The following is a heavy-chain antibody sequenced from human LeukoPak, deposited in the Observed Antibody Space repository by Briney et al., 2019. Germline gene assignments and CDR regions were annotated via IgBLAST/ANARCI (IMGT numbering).Heavy chain of an antibody. Sequence: GGSLRLSCEASGFIFSTYAMDWVRQAPGKGLEWVSVISSDGINKYYADSVKGRFTISRDNSKNTLYLQMNSLRAEDTAVYYCARDHKTYYYDSSGYGLDYWGQGTLVTVSS. J-gene: IGHJ4*02. CDR1: GFIFSTYA. V-gene: IGHV3-30-3*01. CDR3: ARDHKTYYYDSSGYGLDY. CDR2: ISSDGINK. D-gene: IGHD3-22*01.